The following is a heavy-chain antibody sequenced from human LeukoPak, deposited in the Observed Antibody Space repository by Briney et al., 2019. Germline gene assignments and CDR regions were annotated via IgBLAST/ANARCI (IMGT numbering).Heavy chain of an antibody. D-gene: IGHD6-6*01. V-gene: IGHV3-23*01. J-gene: IGHJ4*02. CDR1: RVTFSSYA. CDR2: ISGSGGST. CDR3: AKRSLSSSSFSFDY. Sequence: HPGGSLRLSCAASRVTFSSYAMSWVRQAPGKGLEWVSTISGSGGSTYYADSVKGRFTISRDNSKNTLYLQMNSLRAEDTAVYYCAKRSLSSSSFSFDYWGQGTLVTVSS.